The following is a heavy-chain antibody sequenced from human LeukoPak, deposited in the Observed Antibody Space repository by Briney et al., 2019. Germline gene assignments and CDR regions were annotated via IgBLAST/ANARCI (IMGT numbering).Heavy chain of an antibody. V-gene: IGHV4-39*01. CDR3: ARQRSSWYGNAGYYYYYMDV. CDR1: GGSISSSSYY. J-gene: IGHJ6*03. D-gene: IGHD6-13*01. Sequence: SETLSLTCTVSGGSISSSSYYWGWIRQPPGTGLEWIGSIYYSGSTYYNPSLRSRVTISVDTSKNQFSLKLGSVTAADTAVYYCARQRSSWYGNAGYYYYYMDVWGKGTTVTISS. CDR2: IYYSGST.